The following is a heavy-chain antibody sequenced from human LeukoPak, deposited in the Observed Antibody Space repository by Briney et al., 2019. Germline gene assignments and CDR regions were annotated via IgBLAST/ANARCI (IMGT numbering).Heavy chain of an antibody. J-gene: IGHJ4*02. V-gene: IGHV3-21*01. CDR2: ISSSSSYI. D-gene: IGHD1-26*01. CDR1: GFTFDDYA. CDR3: ARDQAGASGSPDY. Sequence: GRSLRLSCAASGFTFDDYAMHWVRQAPGKGLEWVSSISSSSSYIYYADSVKGRFTISRDNAKNSLYLQMNSLRAEDTAVYYCARDQAGASGSPDYWGQGTLVTVSS.